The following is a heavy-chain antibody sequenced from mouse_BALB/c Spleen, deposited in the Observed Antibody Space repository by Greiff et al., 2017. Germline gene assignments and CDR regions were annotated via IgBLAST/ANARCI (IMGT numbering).Heavy chain of an antibody. J-gene: IGHJ3*01. CDR1: GFTFSSYT. Sequence: EVQLQESGGGLVKPGGSLKLSCAASGFTFSSYTMSWVRQTPEKRLEWVATISSGGSYTYYPDSVKGRFTISRDNAKNTLYLQMSSLKSEDTAMYYCTRDGVARNWFAYWGQGTLVTVSA. CDR2: ISSGGSYT. D-gene: IGHD1-1*02. V-gene: IGHV5-6-4*01. CDR3: TRDGVARNWFAY.